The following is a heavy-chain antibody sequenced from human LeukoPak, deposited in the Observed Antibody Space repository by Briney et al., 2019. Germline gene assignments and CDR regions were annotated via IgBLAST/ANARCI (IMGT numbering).Heavy chain of an antibody. D-gene: IGHD1-1*01. CDR2: ISFDGDND. CDR1: GFIFSSYA. CDR3: ASTTTGGYHSLSFDY. Sequence: GGSLRLSCAASGFIFSSYAMHWVRQAPGKGLEWVAVISFDGDNDYYAASVMGRFTISRDNSKNTLYPQMNTLRAEDTAVYYCASTTTGGYHSLSFDYWGQGILVTVSS. J-gene: IGHJ4*02. V-gene: IGHV3-30*04.